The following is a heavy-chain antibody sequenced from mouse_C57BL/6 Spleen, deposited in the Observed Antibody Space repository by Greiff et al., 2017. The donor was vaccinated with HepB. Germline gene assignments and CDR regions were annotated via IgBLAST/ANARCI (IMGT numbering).Heavy chain of an antibody. D-gene: IGHD4-1*01. CDR1: GYTFTSYW. CDR2: IHPNSGST. Sequence: QVQLQQPGAELVKPGASVKLSCKASGYTFTSYWMHWVKQRPGQGLEWIGRIHPNSGSTNYNEKFKSKATLTVDKSSSTAYMQLSSLTSEDSAVYYCAEAKWDKSFAYWGQGTLVTVSA. CDR3: AEAKWDKSFAY. V-gene: IGHV1-64*01. J-gene: IGHJ3*01.